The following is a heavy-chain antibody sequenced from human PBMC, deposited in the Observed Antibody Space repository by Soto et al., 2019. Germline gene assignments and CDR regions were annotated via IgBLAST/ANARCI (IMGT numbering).Heavy chain of an antibody. V-gene: IGHV1-46*01. CDR1: GYTFTSYY. J-gene: IGHJ6*02. Sequence: QVQLMQSGAEVKKPGASVRVSCVASGYTFTSYYMHWVRQAPXXGLEWLGVIKLSGGSTTYAQRFQGRVTVTRDTSTSTVYMELRSLRSEDTAVYHCAREGNSYSGMDVWGQGTTVTVS. CDR2: IKLSGGST. CDR3: AREGNSYSGMDV.